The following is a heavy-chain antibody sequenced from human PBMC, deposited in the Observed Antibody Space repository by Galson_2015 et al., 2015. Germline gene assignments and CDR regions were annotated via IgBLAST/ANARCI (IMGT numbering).Heavy chain of an antibody. CDR3: ASRETYYYDHKSLDY. CDR2: ISHSGGNT. J-gene: IGHJ4*02. CDR1: GFTFSNYA. Sequence: SLRLSCAASGFTFSNYAMTWVRQAPGKGLEWVSGISHSGGNTYYADPVKGRFTISRDNSKNTLYLQMNSLRAEDTAVYYCASRETYYYDHKSLDYWGQGTLVTVSS. D-gene: IGHD3-22*01. V-gene: IGHV3-23*01.